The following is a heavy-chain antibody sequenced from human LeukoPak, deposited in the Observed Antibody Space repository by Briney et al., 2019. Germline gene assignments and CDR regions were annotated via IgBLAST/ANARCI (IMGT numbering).Heavy chain of an antibody. D-gene: IGHD6-6*01. CDR2: ISNNGGYT. V-gene: IGHV3-23*01. CDR1: GFTFSSSA. J-gene: IGHJ4*02. Sequence: GGSLRLSCAASGFTFSSSAMSWVRQAPGKGLEWVSAISNNGGYTYYADSVQGRFTISRDNSKSTLCLQMNSLRAEDTAVYYCARDPESSSFFDYWGQGTLVTVSS. CDR3: ARDPESSSFFDY.